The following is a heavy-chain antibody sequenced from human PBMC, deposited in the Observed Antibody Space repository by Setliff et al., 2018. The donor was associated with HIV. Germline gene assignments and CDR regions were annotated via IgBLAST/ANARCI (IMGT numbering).Heavy chain of an antibody. CDR1: GFTFSSYG. Sequence: PGGSLRLSCAASGFTFSSYGMHWVRQAPGKGLEWVSYISSTSSNIYYVDSVKGRFAISRDNSKNSLYLQMNSLRAEDTAVYYCASSGYNYGGYYMDVWGKGTTVTVSS. CDR2: ISSTSSNI. V-gene: IGHV3-48*04. D-gene: IGHD5-18*01. CDR3: ASSGYNYGGYYMDV. J-gene: IGHJ6*03.